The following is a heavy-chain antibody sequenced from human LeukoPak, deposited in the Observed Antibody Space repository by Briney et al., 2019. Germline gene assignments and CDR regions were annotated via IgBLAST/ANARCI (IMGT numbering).Heavy chain of an antibody. CDR2: IYHSGST. D-gene: IGHD7-27*01. CDR3: ARRRTLTTGDFNWFDP. V-gene: IGHV4-61*08. J-gene: IGHJ5*02. CDR1: GGSVSSGGYS. Sequence: PSETLSLTCAVSGGSVSSGGYSWSWIRQPPGKGLEWIGYIYHSGSTNYNPSLKSRVTISVDTSKNQFSLKLSSVTAADTAVYYCARRRTLTTGDFNWFDPWGQGTLVTVSS.